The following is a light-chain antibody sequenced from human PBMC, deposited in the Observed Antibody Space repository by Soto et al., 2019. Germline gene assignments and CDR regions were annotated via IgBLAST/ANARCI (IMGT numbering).Light chain of an antibody. V-gene: IGKV2-28*01. CDR2: LGS. CDR3: MQALQAPPWT. CDR1: QSLLQSNGYNH. Sequence: DIVLTQSPLSLPVTPGEPASISCRSSQSLLQSNGYNHLDWYLQKPGQSPQLLIYLGSNRASGVPDRFSGSGSGTDLTLKISRVEAEDVGIYYCMQALQAPPWTFGQGTKVEI. J-gene: IGKJ1*01.